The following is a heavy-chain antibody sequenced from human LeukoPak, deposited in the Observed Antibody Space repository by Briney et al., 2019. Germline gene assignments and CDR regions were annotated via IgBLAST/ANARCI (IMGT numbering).Heavy chain of an antibody. CDR2: IIPIFGTA. CDR3: ARESLITFGGVIAPAFDY. D-gene: IGHD3-16*02. CDR1: GGTFSSYA. V-gene: IGHV1-69*05. Sequence: SVKVSCKASGGTFSSYAISWVRQAPGQGLEWMGRIIPIFGTANYAQKFQGRVTITTDESTSTAYMELSSPRSEDTAVYYCARESLITFGGVIAPAFDYWGQGTLVTVSS. J-gene: IGHJ4*02.